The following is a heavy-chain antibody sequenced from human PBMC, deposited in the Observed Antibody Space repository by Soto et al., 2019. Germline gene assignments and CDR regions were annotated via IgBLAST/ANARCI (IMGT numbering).Heavy chain of an antibody. CDR2: IIPIFGKA. D-gene: IGHD1-26*01. CDR1: GGTFSSYA. J-gene: IGHJ4*02. V-gene: IGHV1-69*13. Sequence: ASVKVSCKASGGTFSSYAISWVRQAPGQGLEWMGGIIPIFGKANYAQKFQGRVTITADESTSTAYMELSSLRSEDTAVYYCARDLFVVGVPGGYWGQGTLVTVSS. CDR3: ARDLFVVGVPGGY.